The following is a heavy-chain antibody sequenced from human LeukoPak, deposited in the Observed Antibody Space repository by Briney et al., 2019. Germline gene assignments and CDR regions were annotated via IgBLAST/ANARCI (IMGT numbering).Heavy chain of an antibody. J-gene: IGHJ4*02. D-gene: IGHD2-21*01. CDR2: INEDGSEK. V-gene: IGHV3-7*01. CDR1: GFTLSSYW. CDR3: ATYRRLDF. Sequence: GGSQRLSCAASGFTLSSYWMSWVRQAPGKGLEWVANINEDGSEKNFVDSVKGRFTISRDNPKNSLYLHMDSLRADDTAIYYCATYRRLDFGGQGTLVTDSS.